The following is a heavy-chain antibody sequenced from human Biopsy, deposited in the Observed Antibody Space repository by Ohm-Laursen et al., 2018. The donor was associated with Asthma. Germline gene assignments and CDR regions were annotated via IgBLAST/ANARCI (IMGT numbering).Heavy chain of an antibody. V-gene: IGHV7-4-1*02. CDR3: ARMISYYHEMRAPFFDY. Sequence: GASVKVSCKVSGYTVTRHAINWVRQAPGQGLEWMGWINTNTGNPTYAQGFTGRFVFSLDTSVNTAHLQISSLKAEDTAVYYCARMISYYHEMRAPFFDYWGQGTLVTVSS. J-gene: IGHJ4*02. CDR1: GYTVTRHA. D-gene: IGHD3-22*01. CDR2: INTNTGNP.